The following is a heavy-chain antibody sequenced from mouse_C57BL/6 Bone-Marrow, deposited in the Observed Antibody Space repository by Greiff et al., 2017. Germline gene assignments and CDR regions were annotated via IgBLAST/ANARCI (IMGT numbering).Heavy chain of an antibody. D-gene: IGHD2-4*01. CDR2: INPNNGGT. V-gene: IGHV1-26*01. Sequence: VQLQQSGPELVKPGASVKISCKASGYTFTDYYMNWVKQSHGKSLEWIGDINPNNGGTSYNQKFKGKATLTVEKSSSTAYMELRSRTSEDSAVYYCARSADYDVRGAMDYWGQGTSVTVSS. CDR1: GYTFTDYY. CDR3: ARSADYDVRGAMDY. J-gene: IGHJ4*01.